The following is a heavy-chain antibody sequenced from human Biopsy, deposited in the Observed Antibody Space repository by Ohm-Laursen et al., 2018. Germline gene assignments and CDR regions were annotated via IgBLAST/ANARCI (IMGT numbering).Heavy chain of an antibody. J-gene: IGHJ4*02. V-gene: IGHV4-59*12. CDR3: ARLGSGDYFPTFFDF. D-gene: IGHD5-12*01. CDR2: IHHSGST. Sequence: PGTLSLTCTVSGVSITAYYWSWIRQPPGKGLECIGNIHHSGSTNYNPSLKSRLTISVDTSKNQFSLKLSSVTAADTAVYYCARLGSGDYFPTFFDFWGQGALVTVSS. CDR1: GVSITAYY.